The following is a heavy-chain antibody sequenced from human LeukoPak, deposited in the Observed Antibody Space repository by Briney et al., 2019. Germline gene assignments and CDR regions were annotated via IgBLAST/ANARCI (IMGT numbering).Heavy chain of an antibody. J-gene: IGHJ4*02. CDR1: GYTFTRYD. CDR3: ARLDQDYSSNWYFDY. D-gene: IGHD6-13*01. Sequence: ASVTVSCKASGYTFTRYDITWVRQAPGQGLEWMGWISAYNGNTNYAQNLQGRVTMTTDTSTSTAYMELRSLRSDDTAVYYCARLDQDYSSNWYFDYWGQGTLVTVSS. V-gene: IGHV1-18*01. CDR2: ISAYNGNT.